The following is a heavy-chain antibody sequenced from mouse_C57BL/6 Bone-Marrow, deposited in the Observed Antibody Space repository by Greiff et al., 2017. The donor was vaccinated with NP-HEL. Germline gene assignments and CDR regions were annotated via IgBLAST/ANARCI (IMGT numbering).Heavy chain of an antibody. D-gene: IGHD2-5*01. V-gene: IGHV1-50*01. CDR3: ARLSYSNYVKNAMDY. Sequence: VKLQQPGAELVKPGASVKLSCKASGYTFTSYWMQWVKQRPGQGLEWIGEIDPSDSYTNYNQKFKGKATLTVDTSSSTAYMQLSSLTSEDSAVYYCARLSYSNYVKNAMDYWGQGTSVTVSS. CDR1: GYTFTSYW. J-gene: IGHJ4*01. CDR2: IDPSDSYT.